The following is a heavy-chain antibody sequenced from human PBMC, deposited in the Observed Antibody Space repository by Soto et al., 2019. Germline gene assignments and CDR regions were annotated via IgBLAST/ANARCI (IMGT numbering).Heavy chain of an antibody. CDR1: GGSISNYY. CDR3: ASRSGAFDI. V-gene: IGHV4-59*08. CDR2: IYYSGST. Sequence: QVQLQESGPGLVKPSETLSLTCSVSGGSISNYYWSWIRQPPGKGLEWIGYIYYSGSTNYNPSLKSRVTISVDTSKNQCSLKLSSVTAADTAVYYCASRSGAFDIWGQGTMVTVSS. J-gene: IGHJ3*02. D-gene: IGHD3-22*01.